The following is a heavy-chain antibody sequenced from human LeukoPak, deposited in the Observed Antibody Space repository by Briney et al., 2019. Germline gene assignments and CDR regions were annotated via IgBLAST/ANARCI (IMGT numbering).Heavy chain of an antibody. CDR3: ARSHPGLYNWFDP. CDR1: GGSISSSSCY. V-gene: IGHV4-39*01. CDR2: IYYSGST. Sequence: ASETLSLTCTVSGGSISSSSCYWGWIRQPPGKGLEWIGSIYYSGSTYYNPSLKSRVTISVDTSKNQFSLKLSSVTAADTAVYYCARSHPGLYNWFDPWGQGTLVTVSS. D-gene: IGHD3-10*01. J-gene: IGHJ5*02.